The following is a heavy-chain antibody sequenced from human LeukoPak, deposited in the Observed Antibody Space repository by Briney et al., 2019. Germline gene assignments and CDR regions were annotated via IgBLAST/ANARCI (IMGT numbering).Heavy chain of an antibody. CDR2: MNPKSGNT. Sequence: ASVKVSCKASGYTFTSYDINWVRQATGQGLEWMGWMNPKSGNTGHAQKFQGRVTITRDTSISTVYMELSSLRSEDTAVYFCARGGGSPDYLGQGTLVTGSS. D-gene: IGHD1-26*01. CDR3: ARGGGSPDY. CDR1: GYTFTSYD. J-gene: IGHJ4*02. V-gene: IGHV1-8*03.